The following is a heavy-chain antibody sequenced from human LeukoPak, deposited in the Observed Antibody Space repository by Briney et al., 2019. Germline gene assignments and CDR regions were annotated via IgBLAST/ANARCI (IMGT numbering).Heavy chain of an antibody. Sequence: SETLSLTCNVSGASMSNYYWVWIRQPPGKGLEWIGSIYHSGTTYSGSTYYNPSLKSRVTISVDTSKNQFSLKLSSVTAADTAVYYCARGSYCSGGSCYKIRYFQHWGQGTLVTVSS. V-gene: IGHV4-39*07. J-gene: IGHJ1*01. CDR2: IYHSGTTYSGST. D-gene: IGHD2-15*01. CDR3: ARGSYCSGGSCYKIRYFQH. CDR1: GASMSNYY.